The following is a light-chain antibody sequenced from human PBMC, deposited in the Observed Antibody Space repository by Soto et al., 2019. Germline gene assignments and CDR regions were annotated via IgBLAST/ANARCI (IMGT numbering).Light chain of an antibody. V-gene: IGKV3-15*01. J-gene: IGKJ4*01. CDR2: GAS. Sequence: EIVMTQSPATLPVSPGERATLSCRASESISSNLAWYQQKPGQAPRLLIYGASIRATGIPARFSGTGSGTDFTLTISSLQSEDSAVYYCQQYSNWPPLTFGGGTKVEIK. CDR1: ESISSN. CDR3: QQYSNWPPLT.